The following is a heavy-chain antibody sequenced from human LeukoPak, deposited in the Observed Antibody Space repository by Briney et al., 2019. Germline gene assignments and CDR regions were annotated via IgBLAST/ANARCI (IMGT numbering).Heavy chain of an antibody. CDR3: ARDLLWSNLYYYYYMDV. CDR1: GFTFSSYE. CDR2: ISSSGSTI. D-gene: IGHD4-23*01. Sequence: GGSLRLSCAASGFTFSSYEMNWVRQAPGKGLEWVSYISSSGSTIYYADSVKGRFTISRDNAKNSLYLQMNSLRAEDTAVYYCARDLLWSNLYYYYYMDVWGKGTTVTISS. V-gene: IGHV3-48*03. J-gene: IGHJ6*03.